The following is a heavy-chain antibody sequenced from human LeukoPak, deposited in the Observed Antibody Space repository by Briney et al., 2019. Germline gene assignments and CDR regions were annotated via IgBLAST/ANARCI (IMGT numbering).Heavy chain of an antibody. J-gene: IGHJ5*02. CDR2: ISAYNGNT. D-gene: IGHD3-22*01. CDR1: GYTFTSYG. CDR3: ARDRYDSSGPALPTWFDP. V-gene: IGHV1-18*01. Sequence: ASVKVSCKASGYTFTSYGISWVRQAPGQGLEWMGWISAYNGNTNYAQKLQGRVTMTTDTSTSTAYMELSSLRSEDTAVYYCARDRYDSSGPALPTWFDPWGQGTLVTVSS.